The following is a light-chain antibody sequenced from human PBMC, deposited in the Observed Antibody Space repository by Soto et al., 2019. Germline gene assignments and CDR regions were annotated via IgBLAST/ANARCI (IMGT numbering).Light chain of an antibody. CDR2: GAS. J-gene: IGKJ2*01. CDR1: RTVASN. CDR3: QWYHNWPPQYS. Sequence: EIVMTQSPGTLSVSPGERATLSCRISRTVASNLAWYQQKPGQAPRLLIHGASSRATGVPARFSGSGSGRDFTPTISSIQSEACAVYTCQWYHNWPPQYSVGEATKPQIK. V-gene: IGKV3-15*01.